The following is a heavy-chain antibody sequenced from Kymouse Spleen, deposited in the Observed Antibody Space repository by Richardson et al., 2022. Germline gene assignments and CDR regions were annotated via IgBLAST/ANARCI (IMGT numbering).Heavy chain of an antibody. V-gene: IGHV3-33*01. Sequence: QVQLVESGGGVVQPGRSLRLSCAASGFTFSSYGMHWVRQAPGKGLEWVAVIWYDGSNKYYADSVKGRFTISRDNSKNTLYLQMNSLRAEDTAVYYCARDQLVRGRYYYYYGMDVWGQGTTVTVSS. D-gene: IGHD6-6*01. CDR2: IWYDGSNK. CDR3: ARDQLVRGRYYYYYGMDV. CDR1: GFTFSSYG. J-gene: IGHJ6*02.